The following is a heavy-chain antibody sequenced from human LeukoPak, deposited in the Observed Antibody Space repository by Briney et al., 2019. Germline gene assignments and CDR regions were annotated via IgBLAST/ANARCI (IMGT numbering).Heavy chain of an antibody. Sequence: PSETLSLTCTVSGGSISSFYWSWIRQPPGKGLEWIGYMYYGGSPNYSPSLKSRVITSLDTSKNQFSLKLNSVTTADTAVYYCVTGRYSYGWYDHWGQGILVTVSS. V-gene: IGHV4-59*13. CDR3: VTGRYSYGWYDH. CDR2: MYYGGSP. J-gene: IGHJ5*02. D-gene: IGHD1-26*01. CDR1: GGSISSFY.